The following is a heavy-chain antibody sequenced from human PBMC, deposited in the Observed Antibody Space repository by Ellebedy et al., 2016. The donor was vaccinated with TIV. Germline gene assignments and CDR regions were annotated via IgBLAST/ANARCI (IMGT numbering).Heavy chain of an antibody. CDR2: INPNSGGT. V-gene: IGHV1-2*02. D-gene: IGHD5-12*01. J-gene: IGHJ6*02. CDR1: GYTFTSYG. Sequence: AASVKVSCKASGYTFTSYGISWVRQAPGQGLEWMGWINPNSGGTNYAQKFQGRVTMTRDTSISTAYMELSRLRSDDTAVYYCARDSSHSGYDYYYYYGMDVWGQGTTVTVSS. CDR3: ARDSSHSGYDYYYYYGMDV.